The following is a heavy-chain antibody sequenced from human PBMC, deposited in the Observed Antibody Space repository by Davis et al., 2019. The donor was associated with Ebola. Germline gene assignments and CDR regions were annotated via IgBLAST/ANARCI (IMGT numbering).Heavy chain of an antibody. V-gene: IGHV3-7*01. D-gene: IGHD5-24*01. J-gene: IGHJ6*02. CDR1: GFTFSSYW. CDR3: ARDYIVMATAISYYNGMDV. Sequence: GGSLRLSCAASGFTFSSYWMGWVRQAPGTGLEWVANIQQDGSEKYYVDSVKGRFTISRDNAKNSLYLQMNSLRAEDTAVYYCARDYIVMATAISYYNGMDVCGQGATVTVSS. CDR2: IQQDGSEK.